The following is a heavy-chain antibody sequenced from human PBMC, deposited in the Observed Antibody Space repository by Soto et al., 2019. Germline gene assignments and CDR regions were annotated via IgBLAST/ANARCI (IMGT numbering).Heavy chain of an antibody. Sequence: GGSLRLSCAASGLTFYSYAMTWVRQAPGKGLEWVATISGSGGDMYYADSVKGRFTMSRDNSRYMLYVHMNRLRSADTALYYCAMDRLSIFGSGTNAFDVWGQGTLVTVSS. V-gene: IGHV3-23*01. CDR2: ISGSGGDM. CDR1: GLTFYSYA. CDR3: AMDRLSIFGSGTNAFDV. D-gene: IGHD3-3*01. J-gene: IGHJ3*01.